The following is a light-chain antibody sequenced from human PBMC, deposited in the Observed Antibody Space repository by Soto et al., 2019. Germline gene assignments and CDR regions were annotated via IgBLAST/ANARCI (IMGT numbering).Light chain of an antibody. V-gene: IGKV3-20*01. CDR2: GAS. Sequence: EIVLTQSPGTLSLSPGERATLSCRASQSVSNRDLAWYQQKPGQAPSLLIYGASSRATSIPDRFSASGSVTDFPLTISGLEPEDFALYHCQQYGSVITFGQGTRLEIK. J-gene: IGKJ5*01. CDR1: QSVSNRD. CDR3: QQYGSVIT.